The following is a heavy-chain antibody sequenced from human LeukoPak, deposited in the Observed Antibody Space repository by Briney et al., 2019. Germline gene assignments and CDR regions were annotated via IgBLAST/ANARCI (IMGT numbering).Heavy chain of an antibody. CDR2: VYGSTSA. CDR1: GFTVSSNY. Sequence: GGSLRLSCAASGFTVSSNYITCVRQAPGKGLEWVSLVYGSTSADYADSVKGRFTISRDTSMNTVYLKMNSLRAEDTAVYYCARLNFGDDYWGQGTLVTVSS. J-gene: IGHJ4*02. V-gene: IGHV3-66*01. D-gene: IGHD4-17*01. CDR3: ARLNFGDDY.